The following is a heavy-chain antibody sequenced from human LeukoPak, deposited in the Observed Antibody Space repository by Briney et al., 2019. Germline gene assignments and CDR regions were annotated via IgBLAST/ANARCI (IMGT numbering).Heavy chain of an antibody. CDR2: INPSGGST. CDR3: ARDRLRKYYYGSGSYNYYYYMDV. D-gene: IGHD3-10*01. J-gene: IGHJ6*03. Sequence: ASVKVSCKASGGTFSSYAISWVRQAPGQGLEWMGIINPSGGSTSYAQKFQGRVTMTRDTSTSTVYMELSSLRSEDTAVYYCARDRLRKYYYGSGSYNYYYYMDVWGKGTTVTVSS. V-gene: IGHV1-46*01. CDR1: GGTFSSYA.